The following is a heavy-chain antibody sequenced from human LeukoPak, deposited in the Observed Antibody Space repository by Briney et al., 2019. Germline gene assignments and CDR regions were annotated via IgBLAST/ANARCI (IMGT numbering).Heavy chain of an antibody. CDR1: GFTFSTSW. Sequence: GGSLRLSCAASGFTFSTSWMTWVRQAPGKGLEWVASINQDGGEIHYVDSVKGRFTISRDNAKNSLYLQMNSLRAEDTAVYYCARARYSSSRNDYWGQGTLVTVSS. CDR3: ARARYSSSRNDY. V-gene: IGHV3-7*01. D-gene: IGHD6-13*01. J-gene: IGHJ4*02. CDR2: INQDGGEI.